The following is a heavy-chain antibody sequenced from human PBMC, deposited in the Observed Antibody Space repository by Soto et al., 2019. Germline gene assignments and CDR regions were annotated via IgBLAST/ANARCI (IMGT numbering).Heavy chain of an antibody. CDR1: GYTFTSYG. V-gene: IGHV1-18*01. CDR2: ISAYNGNT. CDR3: ARDRMAYCTDV. D-gene: IGHD2-8*01. J-gene: IGHJ6*02. Sequence: QVQLVQSGAEVKKPGASVKVSCKASGYTFTSYGISWVRQAPGQGLEWMGWISAYNGNTNYAQKLQGRVTMTTDTPTSTAYMELRSLRSVDTTVYDCARDRMAYCTDVWGQGTTVTVSS.